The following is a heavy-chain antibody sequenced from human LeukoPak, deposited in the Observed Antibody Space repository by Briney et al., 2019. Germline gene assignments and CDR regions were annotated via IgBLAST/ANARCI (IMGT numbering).Heavy chain of an antibody. CDR3: AKSGRLAGYYGGY. V-gene: IGHV3-23*01. Sequence: GGSWEPSGPPSGSPSVSITRTWVRQLQGRGREWASAISGSGASTYYADSVKGRFASSRDNSKNTLFLQMNSLRAEDTAVYYCAKSGRLAGYYGGYWGQGILVTVSS. CDR1: GSPSVSIT. CDR2: ISGSGAST. J-gene: IGHJ4*02. D-gene: IGHD3-9*01.